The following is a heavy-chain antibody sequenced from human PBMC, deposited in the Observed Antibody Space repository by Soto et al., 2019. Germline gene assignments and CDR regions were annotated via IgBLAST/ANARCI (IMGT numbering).Heavy chain of an antibody. CDR2: IYYSGST. Sequence: QVQLQESGPGLVKPSQTLSLTCTVSGGSISSGGYYWSWIRQHPGKGLEWIGYIYYSGSTYYNPSLKSRVTISVDTSENQFSLKLSSVTAADTAVYYCARGGRAIFGVVTAFDYLGQGTLVTVSS. CDR3: ARGGRAIFGVVTAFDY. J-gene: IGHJ4*02. D-gene: IGHD3-3*01. CDR1: GGSISSGGYY. V-gene: IGHV4-31*03.